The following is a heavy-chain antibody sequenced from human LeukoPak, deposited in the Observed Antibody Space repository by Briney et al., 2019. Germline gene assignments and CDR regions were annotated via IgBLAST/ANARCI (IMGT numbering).Heavy chain of an antibody. CDR2: ISYDGSNK. D-gene: IGHD2-2*01. CDR1: GFTFSSYA. CDR3: ARPGVVPAAGSEFYYYYYMDV. Sequence: GGSLRLSCAASGFTFSSYATHWVRQAPGKGLEWVAVISYDGSNKYYADSVKGRFTISRDNSKNTLYLQMNSLRAEDTAVYYCARPGVVPAAGSEFYYYYYMDVWGKGTTVTVSS. V-gene: IGHV3-30*04. J-gene: IGHJ6*03.